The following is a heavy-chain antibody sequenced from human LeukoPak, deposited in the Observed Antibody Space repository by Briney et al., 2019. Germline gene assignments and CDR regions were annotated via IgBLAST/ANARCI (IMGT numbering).Heavy chain of an antibody. CDR2: IYHSGST. J-gene: IGHJ4*02. CDR3: ARDYGSGSCYPY. V-gene: IGHV4-38-2*02. D-gene: IGHD3-10*01. Sequence: SETLSLTCTVSGYSISSGYYWGWIRQPPGKGLEWIGSIYHSGSTYYNPSLKSRVTISVDTSKNQFSLKLSSVTAADTAVYYCARDYGSGSCYPYWGQGTLVTVSS. CDR1: GYSISSGYY.